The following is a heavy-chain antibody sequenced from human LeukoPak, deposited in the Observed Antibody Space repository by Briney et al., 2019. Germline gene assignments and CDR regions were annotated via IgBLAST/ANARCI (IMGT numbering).Heavy chain of an antibody. D-gene: IGHD5-18*01. CDR1: GGSISSYY. J-gene: IGHJ4*02. V-gene: IGHV4-59*01. CDR2: IYYSGNT. CDR3: ASSSWIHQFDY. Sequence: PSEPLSLTCTVSGGSISSYYWSWIRQPPGKGLEWIGYIYYSGNTNYNPSLKSRVTISVDTSKNQFSLKLSSVTAADTAVYYCASSSWIHQFDYWGQETLVAVRS.